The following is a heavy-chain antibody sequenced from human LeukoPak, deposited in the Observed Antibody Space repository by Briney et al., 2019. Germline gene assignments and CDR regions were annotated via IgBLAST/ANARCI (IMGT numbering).Heavy chain of an antibody. D-gene: IGHD6-13*01. V-gene: IGHV3-53*01. CDR3: ARVAAAGTGIFVNFYYSMDI. J-gene: IGHJ6*03. Sequence: PGGSLRLSCAASGFTVSSNYMSWVRQAPGKGLDSVPVIYIGGSTDYADSVKGRFTISRDNSKNSVDLQMDCLRVDDTAVYYCARVAAAGTGIFVNFYYSMDIWGKGTTVTISS. CDR1: GFTVSSNY. CDR2: IYIGGST.